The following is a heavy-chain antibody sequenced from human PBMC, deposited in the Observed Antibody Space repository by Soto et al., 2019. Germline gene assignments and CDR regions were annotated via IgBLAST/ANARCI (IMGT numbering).Heavy chain of an antibody. CDR3: ARGGDYSNLYWYFDL. Sequence: SETLSLTCAVYGGSFSGYYWSWIRQPPGKGLEWIGEINHSGSTNYNPSLKSRVTISVDTSKNQFSLKLSSVTAADTAVYYCARGGDYSNLYWYFDLWGRGTLVTVSS. D-gene: IGHD4-4*01. J-gene: IGHJ2*01. V-gene: IGHV4-34*01. CDR1: GGSFSGYY. CDR2: INHSGST.